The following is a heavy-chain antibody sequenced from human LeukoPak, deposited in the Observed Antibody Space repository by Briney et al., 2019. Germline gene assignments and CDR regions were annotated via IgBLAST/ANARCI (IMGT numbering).Heavy chain of an antibody. CDR2: IIPIFGTA. V-gene: IGHV1-69*05. Sequence: GASVKVSCKASGGTFSSYAISWVRQAPGQGLEWTGGIIPIFGTANYAQKFQGRVTITTDESTSTAYMELSSLRSGDTAVYYCAREAAAGLDYWGQGTLVTVSS. CDR3: AREAAAGLDY. D-gene: IGHD6-13*01. CDR1: GGTFSSYA. J-gene: IGHJ4*02.